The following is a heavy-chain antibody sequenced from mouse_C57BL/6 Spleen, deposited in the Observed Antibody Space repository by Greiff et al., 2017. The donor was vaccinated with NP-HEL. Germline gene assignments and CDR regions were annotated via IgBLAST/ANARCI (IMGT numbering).Heavy chain of an antibody. J-gene: IGHJ2*01. Sequence: VQLQQSGAELVRPGASVKLSCTASGFNIKDDYMHWVKQRPEQGLEWIGWIDPENGDTEYASQFQGKATITADTSSNTAYLQLSSLTSEDTAVYYCTTGFDYWGQGTTLTVSS. CDR3: TTGFDY. CDR2: IDPENGDT. V-gene: IGHV14-4*01. CDR1: GFNIKDDY.